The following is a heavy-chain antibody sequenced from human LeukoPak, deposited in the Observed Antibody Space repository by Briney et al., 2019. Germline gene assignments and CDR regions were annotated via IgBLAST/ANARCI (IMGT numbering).Heavy chain of an antibody. CDR1: GGSINSYY. D-gene: IGHD3-22*01. CDR3: ARDTSGYRRGSFDY. Sequence: SETLSLTCTVSGGSINSYYWSWIRQPPGKGLEWIGYIYYSGSNNYNPSLKSRVTISLNTSNNQFSLKLSSVTAADTAVYYCARDTSGYRRGSFDYWGQGTLVTVSS. J-gene: IGHJ4*02. V-gene: IGHV4-59*01. CDR2: IYYSGSN.